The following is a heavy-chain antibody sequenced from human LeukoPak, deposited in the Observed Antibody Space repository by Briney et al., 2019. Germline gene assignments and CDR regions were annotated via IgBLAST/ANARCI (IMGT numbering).Heavy chain of an antibody. Sequence: ASVTVSCMTSGYSFTTYAMNWVRQAPGQGREWVGWINTNTGNPTYAQGFTGRFVFSLDSSVSTAYLQISSLKAEDTAVYYCARVGGYCSDGNCYPKYWGQGTLVTVSS. CDR3: ARVGGYCSDGNCYPKY. J-gene: IGHJ4*02. V-gene: IGHV7-4-1*02. CDR1: GYSFTTYA. D-gene: IGHD2-15*01. CDR2: INTNTGNP.